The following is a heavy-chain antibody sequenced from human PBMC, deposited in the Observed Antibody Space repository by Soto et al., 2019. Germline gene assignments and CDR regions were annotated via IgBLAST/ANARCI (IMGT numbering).Heavy chain of an antibody. CDR2: IGGSGDWT. J-gene: IGHJ4*02. D-gene: IGHD5-12*01. CDR1: GFTFSNYA. V-gene: IGHV3-23*01. Sequence: PGGSLRLSCAASGFTFSNYAMSWVRQAPGKGLEWVSAIGGSGDWTYYADSVKGRFTISRDNAKNSVYLQMNGLRAEDTALYYCARGLVAAVGIDYCGQGTLVTVSS. CDR3: ARGLVAAVGIDY.